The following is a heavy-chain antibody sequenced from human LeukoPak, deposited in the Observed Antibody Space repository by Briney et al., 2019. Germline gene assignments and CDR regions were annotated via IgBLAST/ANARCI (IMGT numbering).Heavy chain of an antibody. J-gene: IGHJ4*02. D-gene: IGHD3-22*01. V-gene: IGHV4-39*07. CDR3: ARNSGYSDLNY. Sequence: SETLSLTCTVSGGSISSGGYYWTWVRQPPGKGLEWIGEIYRSGATNYNPSLKSRVTVSQDKSKNQFSLKLNSVTAADTAINYCARNSGYSDLNYWGQGVLVTVSS. CDR2: IYRSGAT. CDR1: GGSISSGGYY.